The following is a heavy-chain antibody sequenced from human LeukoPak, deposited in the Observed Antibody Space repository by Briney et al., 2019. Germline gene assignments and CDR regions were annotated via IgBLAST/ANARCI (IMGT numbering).Heavy chain of an antibody. Sequence: SVKVSCKASGGTFSSYAISWVRQAPGQGLEWMGGIIPIFGTANYAQKFQGRVTITTDESTSTAYMELSSLRSEDTAVYYCAVVPAAPPWDVDYWGQGTLVTVSS. CDR2: IIPIFGTA. J-gene: IGHJ4*02. V-gene: IGHV1-69*05. D-gene: IGHD2-2*01. CDR3: AVVPAAPPWDVDY. CDR1: GGTFSSYA.